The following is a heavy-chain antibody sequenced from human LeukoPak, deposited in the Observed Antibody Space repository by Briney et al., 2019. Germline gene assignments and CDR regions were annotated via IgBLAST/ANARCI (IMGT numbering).Heavy chain of an antibody. D-gene: IGHD3-10*01. J-gene: IGHJ4*02. V-gene: IGHV3-30*04. Sequence: GGSLRLSCAASGFTFSSYAMHWVRQAPGKGLEWVAVISYDGSNKYYADSVKGRFTISRDNSKNTLYLQMNSLRAEDTAVYYCARDPGITMVRGVIDYYFDYWGQGTLVTVSS. CDR2: ISYDGSNK. CDR3: ARDPGITMVRGVIDYYFDY. CDR1: GFTFSSYA.